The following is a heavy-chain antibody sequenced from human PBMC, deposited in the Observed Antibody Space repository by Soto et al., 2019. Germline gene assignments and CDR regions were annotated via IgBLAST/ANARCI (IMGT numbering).Heavy chain of an antibody. V-gene: IGHV3-11*01. CDR3: ARDLKAVVNHIHYNPYGLDV. CDR1: GFIFNDYY. J-gene: IGHJ6*02. CDR2: ISSGASTI. Sequence: QEQLVESGGGLVKPGGSLRLSCAASGFIFNDYYMSWIRQAPGKGLEWVAYISSGASTISYADSVKGRFTISRDNTKNLLYLQMNSLRAEDTAVYYCARDLKAVVNHIHYNPYGLDVWGQGTTVTVSS. D-gene: IGHD3-22*01.